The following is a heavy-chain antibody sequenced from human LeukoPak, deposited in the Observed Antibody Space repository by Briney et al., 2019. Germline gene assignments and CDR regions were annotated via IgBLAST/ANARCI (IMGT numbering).Heavy chain of an antibody. J-gene: IGHJ3*02. V-gene: IGHV3-66*01. D-gene: IGHD3-3*01. Sequence: PGGSLRLSCAASGFTVSSDYMSWVRQAPGKGLEWVSVIYSGGSTYYADSVKGRFTISRDNSKNTLYLQMNSLRAEGTAVYYCAKDHISFSGPGLDAFDIWGQGTMVTVSS. CDR3: AKDHISFSGPGLDAFDI. CDR2: IYSGGST. CDR1: GFTVSSDY.